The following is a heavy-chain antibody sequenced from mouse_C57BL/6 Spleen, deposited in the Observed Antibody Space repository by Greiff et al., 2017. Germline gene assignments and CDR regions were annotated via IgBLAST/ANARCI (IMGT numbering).Heavy chain of an antibody. CDR2: ISYDGSST. Sequence: EVMLEESEGGLVQPGSSMKLSCTASGFTFSDYYMAWVRQVPEKGLEWVANISYDGSSTYYLDSLKSRFIISRDNAKNILYLQISSLKSEDTATDYCARDRAYGSCYFDYWGQGTTLTVSS. D-gene: IGHD1-1*01. J-gene: IGHJ2*01. V-gene: IGHV5-16*01. CDR3: ARDRAYGSCYFDY. CDR1: GFTFSDYY.